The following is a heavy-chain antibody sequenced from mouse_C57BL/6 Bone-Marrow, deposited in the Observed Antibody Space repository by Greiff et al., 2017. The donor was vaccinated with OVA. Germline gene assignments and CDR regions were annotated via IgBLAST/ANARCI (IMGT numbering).Heavy chain of an antibody. CDR1: GFTFSSYG. D-gene: IGHD1-1*01. V-gene: IGHV5-6*01. J-gene: IGHJ3*01. CDR2: ISSGGSYT. Sequence: EVQLVESGGDLVKPGGSLKLSCAASGFTFSSYGMSWVRQTPDKRLEWVATISSGGSYTYYPDSVKGRFTISRDNAKNTLYLQMSSLKSEDTAMYYCARQSTVPFAYWGQGTLVTVSA. CDR3: ARQSTVPFAY.